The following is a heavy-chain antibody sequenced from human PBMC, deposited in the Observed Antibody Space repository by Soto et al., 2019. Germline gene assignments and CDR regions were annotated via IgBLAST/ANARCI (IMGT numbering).Heavy chain of an antibody. CDR3: ARDWGAPGGGSAFGYSYRSGMDV. Sequence: EVQLVESGGGLVQPGGSLRLSCAASGFTFSTYWMNWVRQAPGKGLEWVANIKEDGSEEHYVDSVKARFTISRDNAKNSLNLDMNSLRGEDTGVYYCARDWGAPGGGSAFGYSYRSGMDVWGQGTKVTVPS. CDR2: IKEDGSEE. J-gene: IGHJ6*02. V-gene: IGHV3-7*05. D-gene: IGHD3-16*01. CDR1: GFTFSTYW.